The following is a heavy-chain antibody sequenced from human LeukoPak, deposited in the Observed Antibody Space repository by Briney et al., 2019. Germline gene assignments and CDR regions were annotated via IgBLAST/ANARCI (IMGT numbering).Heavy chain of an antibody. V-gene: IGHV3-30*02. Sequence: GGSLRLSCAASGFTFSSYGMHWVRQAPGKGLEWVAFIRYDGSNKYYADSVKGRFTISGDNSKNTLYLQMNSLRAEDTAAYYCAKSPIEGWLAPEGYFDYWGQGTLVTVSS. J-gene: IGHJ4*02. CDR2: IRYDGSNK. D-gene: IGHD6-19*01. CDR3: AKSPIEGWLAPEGYFDY. CDR1: GFTFSSYG.